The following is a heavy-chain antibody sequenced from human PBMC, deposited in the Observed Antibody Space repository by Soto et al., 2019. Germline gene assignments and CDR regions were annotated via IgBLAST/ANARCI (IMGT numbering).Heavy chain of an antibody. V-gene: IGHV1-69*01. D-gene: IGHD5-12*01. CDR1: GGGNLRDYR. J-gene: IGHJ4*02. CDR3: ARGGAGYNFGAAY. CDR2: IIPTLGSA. Sequence: QVQLVQSGAEVKEPGSSVKVSCKASGGGNLRDYRTTWVRRAPGQGLEWMGGIIPTLGSANYSQKCQGRVTITADASTNSVYMGLSSVVPEDTAVYYCARGGAGYNFGAAYWGRGTPVTASS.